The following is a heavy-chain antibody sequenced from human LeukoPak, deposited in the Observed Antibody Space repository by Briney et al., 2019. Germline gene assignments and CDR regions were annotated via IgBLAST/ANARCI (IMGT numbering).Heavy chain of an antibody. V-gene: IGHV4-59*01. J-gene: IGHJ4*02. Sequence: PSETLSLTCTVSGGSISGYYWSWIRQPPGKRLEWIGYMCDSGSNNYNPSLQSRVTMSVDTSKNQFSLRLSSVTAADTAVYHCARGGPTIPDFWGQGTLVTVSS. D-gene: IGHD1-1*01. CDR2: MCDSGSN. CDR1: GGSISGYY. CDR3: ARGGPTIPDF.